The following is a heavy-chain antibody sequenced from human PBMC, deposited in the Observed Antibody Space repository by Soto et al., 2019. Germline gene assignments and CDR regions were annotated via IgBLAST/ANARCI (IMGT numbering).Heavy chain of an antibody. CDR2: IYSGGST. D-gene: IGHD3-22*01. J-gene: IGHJ6*02. V-gene: IGHV3-53*01. CDR3: ARDRGDYYDRRLGMDV. Sequence: PGGSLRLSCAASGFTVSSNYMSWVRQAPGKGLEWVSVIYSGGSTYYADSVKGRFTISRDNSKNTLYLQMNSLRAEDTAVYYCARDRGDYYDRRLGMDVWGQGNTVTVSS. CDR1: GFTVSSNY.